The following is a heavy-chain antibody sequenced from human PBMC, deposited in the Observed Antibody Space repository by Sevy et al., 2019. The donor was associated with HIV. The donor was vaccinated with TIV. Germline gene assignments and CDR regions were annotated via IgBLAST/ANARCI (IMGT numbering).Heavy chain of an antibody. Sequence: GGSLRLSCAASGFTFSNYAMHWVHQAPGKGLEWVAVISYDGSNKYYADSVKGRFTISRDNSKNTLYLQMNSLRAEDTAVYYCARDFAAAGTYYFDYWGQGTLVTVSS. V-gene: IGHV3-30-3*01. CDR1: GFTFSNYA. CDR3: ARDFAAAGTYYFDY. CDR2: ISYDGSNK. J-gene: IGHJ4*02. D-gene: IGHD6-13*01.